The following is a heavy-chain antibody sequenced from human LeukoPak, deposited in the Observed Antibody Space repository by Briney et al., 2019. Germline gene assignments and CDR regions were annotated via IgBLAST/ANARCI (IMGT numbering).Heavy chain of an antibody. Sequence: GASVKVSCKASGYTFTNYGISWVRQAPGQGLEWMGWISAYNGNTNYAQKLQGRVTMTTDTSTSTAYMELSRLRSDDTAVYYCARDPTMIVVVYPFDAFDIWGQGTMVTVSS. V-gene: IGHV1-18*01. CDR2: ISAYNGNT. CDR1: GYTFTNYG. CDR3: ARDPTMIVVVYPFDAFDI. J-gene: IGHJ3*02. D-gene: IGHD3-22*01.